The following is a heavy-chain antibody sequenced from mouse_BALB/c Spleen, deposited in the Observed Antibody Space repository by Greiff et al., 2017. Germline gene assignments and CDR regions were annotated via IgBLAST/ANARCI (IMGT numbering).Heavy chain of an antibody. J-gene: IGHJ4*01. CDR3: ARDHYDGAMDY. V-gene: IGHV7-3*02. D-gene: IGHD1-2*01. CDR1: GFTFTDYY. Sequence: EVMLVESGGGLVQPGGSLRLSCATSGFTFTDYYMSWVRQPPGKALEWLGFIRNKANGYTTEYSASVKGRFTISRDNSQSILYLQMNTLRAEDSATYYCARDHYDGAMDYWGQGTSVTVSS. CDR2: IRNKANGYTT.